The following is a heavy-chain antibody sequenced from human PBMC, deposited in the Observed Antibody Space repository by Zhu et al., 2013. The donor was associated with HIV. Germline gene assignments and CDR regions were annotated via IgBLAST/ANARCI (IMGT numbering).Heavy chain of an antibody. J-gene: IGHJ6*02. V-gene: IGHV1-46*01. CDR2: IDPSGDST. CDR3: ARDARIAAAGTVYYYGMDV. Sequence: QVQLVQSGAEVKKPGASVKVSCKASGYTFTSYYLHWVRQAPGQGLEWMGIIDPSGDSTSYAQKFQGRVTMTRDTSTNTVYMELSSLRSEDTAVYYCARDARIAAAGTVYYYGMDVWGQGTTVTVSS. D-gene: IGHD6-13*01. CDR1: GYTFTSYY.